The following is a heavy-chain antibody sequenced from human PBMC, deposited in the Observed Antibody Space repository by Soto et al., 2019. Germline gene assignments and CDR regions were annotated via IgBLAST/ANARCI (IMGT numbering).Heavy chain of an antibody. D-gene: IGHD1-26*01. J-gene: IGHJ4*02. CDR3: ARGYYSGSNPSSFDY. CDR2: ITPTLNIA. V-gene: IGHV1-69*01. Sequence: QLQLVQSGAEVREPGSSVKVSCKASGGTFSRYTVIWVRQAPGQGLEWMGGITPTLNIAKYAETFQGRVTMTADESTSTVNMHLSSLRSEDTAVYFCARGYYSGSNPSSFDYWGQGTLVAVSS. CDR1: GGTFSRYT.